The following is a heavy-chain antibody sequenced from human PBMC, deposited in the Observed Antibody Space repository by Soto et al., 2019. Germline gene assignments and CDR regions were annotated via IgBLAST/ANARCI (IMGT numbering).Heavy chain of an antibody. V-gene: IGHV3-48*01. CDR3: ARDLSTSRKTKNWFDP. CDR2: ISSSSSTI. D-gene: IGHD1-1*01. J-gene: IGHJ5*02. CDR1: GFTFSSYS. Sequence: GGSLRLSCAASGFTFSSYSMNWVRQAPGKGLEWVSYISSSSSTIYYADSVKGRFTISRDNAKNSLYLQMNSLRAEDTAVYYCARDLSTSRKTKNWFDPWGQGTLVTVSS.